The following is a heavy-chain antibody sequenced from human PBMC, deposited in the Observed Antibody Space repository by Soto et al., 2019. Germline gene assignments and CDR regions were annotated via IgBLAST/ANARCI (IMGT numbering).Heavy chain of an antibody. J-gene: IGHJ4*02. CDR3: ARVRYCSSTSCSTFQTYYFDY. CDR2: INQDGRER. Sequence: TGGSLRLSCAASGFTFGNYRMSWVRQAPGKGLEWVASINQDGRERYYVDSVKGRFTISRDNAKNSLYLQMNSLRAEDTAVYYCARVRYCSSTSCSTFQTYYFDYWGQGTLVTVSS. CDR1: GFTFGNYR. V-gene: IGHV3-7*01. D-gene: IGHD2-2*02.